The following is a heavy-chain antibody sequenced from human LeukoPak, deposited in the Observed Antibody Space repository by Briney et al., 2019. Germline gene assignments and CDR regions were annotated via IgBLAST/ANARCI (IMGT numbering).Heavy chain of an antibody. D-gene: IGHD5-24*01. J-gene: IGHJ4*02. CDR1: GYTFNEDF. V-gene: IGHV1-2*02. CDR2: IDTNTGDT. CDR3: TRGPSHGCFDY. Sequence: ASVKVSCKASGYTFNEDFLHWVRQAPGQGFEWMGWIDTNTGDTNSALKFQGRVSLSRDTSISTAYMELSRLTSDDMAIYYCTRGPSHGCFDYWGQGTLVTVSS.